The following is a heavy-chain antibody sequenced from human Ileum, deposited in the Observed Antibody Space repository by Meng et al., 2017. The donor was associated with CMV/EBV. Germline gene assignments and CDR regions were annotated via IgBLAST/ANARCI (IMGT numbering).Heavy chain of an antibody. CDR1: GYNFITYG. D-gene: IGHD5-24*01. CDR2: INTNTGNP. J-gene: IGHJ4*02. V-gene: IGHV7-4-1*02. Sequence: KTSGYNFITYGINWVRLAPGQRREWMGWINTNTGNPTYAQDFTGRFVFSLDTSVSTTYLQINSLTTEDSALYYCTRGDGDHSSKFDYWGQGTLVTVSS. CDR3: TRGDGDHSSKFDY.